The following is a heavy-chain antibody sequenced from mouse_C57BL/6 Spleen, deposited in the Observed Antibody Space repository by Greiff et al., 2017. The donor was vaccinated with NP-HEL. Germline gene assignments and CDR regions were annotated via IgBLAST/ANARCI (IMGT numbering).Heavy chain of an antibody. D-gene: IGHD6-5*01. CDR1: GYTFTSYT. CDR2: INPSSGYT. CDR3: AREPYPY. J-gene: IGHJ4*01. Sequence: VKLMESGAELARPGASVKMSCKASGYTFTSYTMHWVKQRPGQGLEWIGYINPSSGYTKYNQKFKDKATLTADKSSSTAYMQLSSLTSEDSAVYYCAREPYPYWGQGTSVTVSS. V-gene: IGHV1-4*01.